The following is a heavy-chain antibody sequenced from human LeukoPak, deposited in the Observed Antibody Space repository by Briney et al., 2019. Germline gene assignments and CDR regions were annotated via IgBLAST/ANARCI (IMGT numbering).Heavy chain of an antibody. Sequence: PGRSLRLSCTASGFAFSSYAMHWVRQAPGKGLEWVALISYDGNKKSYADSVKGRFTISRDNSKNTLYLQMNSLRAEDTAVYYCARTLNGDYDSDAFDIWGQGTMVTVSS. CDR3: ARTLNGDYDSDAFDI. CDR1: GFAFSSYA. J-gene: IGHJ3*02. V-gene: IGHV3-30-3*01. CDR2: ISYDGNKK. D-gene: IGHD4-17*01.